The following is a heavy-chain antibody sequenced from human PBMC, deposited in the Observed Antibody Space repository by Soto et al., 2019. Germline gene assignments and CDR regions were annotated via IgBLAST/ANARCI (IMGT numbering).Heavy chain of an antibody. Sequence: EVQLVESGGGLVKPGGSLRLSCAVSGFTFSSYSMNWVRQAPGKGLEWVSSISSSSSYIYYADSVKGRFTISRDNAKNSLYLQMNSLRAEDTAVYYCARVSGSSRMYYFDYWGQGTLVTVSS. CDR1: GFTFSSYS. CDR3: ARVSGSSRMYYFDY. CDR2: ISSSSSYI. D-gene: IGHD6-19*01. V-gene: IGHV3-21*01. J-gene: IGHJ4*02.